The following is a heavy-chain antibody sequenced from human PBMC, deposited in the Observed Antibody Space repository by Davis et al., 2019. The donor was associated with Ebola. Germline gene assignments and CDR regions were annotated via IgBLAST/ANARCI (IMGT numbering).Heavy chain of an antibody. J-gene: IGHJ6*03. CDR1: GFTFSDHY. CDR2: TRNKTKSYTT. V-gene: IGHV3-72*01. Sequence: GESLKISCAVSGFTFSDHYMDWVRQAPGKGLEWVGRTRNKTKSYTTEYAASVKGRFSISRDDSKNLLYLQMNSLKTEDTAVYHCARDASYRNYYYMDVWGKGTTVTVSS. CDR3: ARDASYRNYYYMDV. D-gene: IGHD3-10*01.